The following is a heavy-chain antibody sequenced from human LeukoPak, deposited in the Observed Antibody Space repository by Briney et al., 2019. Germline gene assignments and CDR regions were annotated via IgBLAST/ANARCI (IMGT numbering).Heavy chain of an antibody. V-gene: IGHV4-61*02. CDR3: ARDYKRYSYYYYGMDV. CDR1: GGSFSSGSYY. D-gene: IGHD2-21*01. J-gene: IGHJ6*02. CDR2: IYTSGST. Sequence: PSQTLSLTCTVSGGSFSSGSYYWGWLRQPAGMGLEWVGRIYTSGSTNYNPSLKSRVTISVDTSKNQFSLKLSSVTAADTAVYYCARDYKRYSYYYYGMDVWGQGTTVTVSS.